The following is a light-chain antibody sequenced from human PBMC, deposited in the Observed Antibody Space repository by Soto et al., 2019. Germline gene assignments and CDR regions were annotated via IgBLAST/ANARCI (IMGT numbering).Light chain of an antibody. CDR3: SSYTSSSWV. V-gene: IGLV2-14*01. J-gene: IGLJ3*02. CDR2: EVS. CDR1: SSDVGGYNY. Sequence: QSALTQPASVSGSPGQSITISCTGPSSDVGGYNYVSWYQQHPGKAPKLMIYEVSNRPSGVSNRFSGSKSGNTASLTISGLQAEDEADYYCSSYTSSSWVFGGGTKLTVL.